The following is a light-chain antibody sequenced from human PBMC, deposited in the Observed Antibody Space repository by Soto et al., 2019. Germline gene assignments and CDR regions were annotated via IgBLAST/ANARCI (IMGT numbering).Light chain of an antibody. CDR3: GSNEGSNTCV. V-gene: IGLV2-8*01. Sequence: QSALTQPPSASGSPGQSVTISCTGTSSDVGGYNYVSWYQQHPGKAPKLMISEVSKRPSGVPDRFSGSKSGNTAFLTVSGVQAEEEAYYYCGSNEGSNTCVFGTGTKVTVL. J-gene: IGLJ1*01. CDR2: EVS. CDR1: SSDVGGYNY.